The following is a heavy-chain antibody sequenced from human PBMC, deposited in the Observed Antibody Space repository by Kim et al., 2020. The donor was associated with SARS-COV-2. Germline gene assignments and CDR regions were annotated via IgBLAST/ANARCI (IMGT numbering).Heavy chain of an antibody. J-gene: IGHJ6*02. CDR1: GGTFNTYL. CDR2: IIPLFGTS. V-gene: IGHV1-69*13. CDR3: ARSRGIGHNWNDGLMHYYGMDV. Sequence: SVKVSCKAPGGTFNTYLINWVRQAPGQGLEWMGGIIPLFGTSNYAQRFHGRVTITADESMTTVDMALSNLRSDDTAIYYCARSRGIGHNWNDGLMHYYGMDVWGQGTTVTVSS. D-gene: IGHD1-20*01.